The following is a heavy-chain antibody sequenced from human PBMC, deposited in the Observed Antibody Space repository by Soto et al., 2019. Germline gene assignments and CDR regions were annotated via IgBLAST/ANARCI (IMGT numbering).Heavy chain of an antibody. V-gene: IGHV5-51*01. J-gene: IGHJ6*02. D-gene: IGHD3-9*01. CDR3: ARHRYYDILTGWMDHGMDV. Sequence: GESLKISCKCSGYSFTSYWIGWVRQMPGKGLEWMGIIYPGDSDTRYSPSFQGQVTISADKSISTAYLQWSSLKASDTAMYYCARHRYYDILTGWMDHGMDVWGQGTTVTVSS. CDR1: GYSFTSYW. CDR2: IYPGDSDT.